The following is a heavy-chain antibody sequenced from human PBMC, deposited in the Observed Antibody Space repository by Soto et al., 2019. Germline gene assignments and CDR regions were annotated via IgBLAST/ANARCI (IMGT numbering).Heavy chain of an antibody. CDR3: ERGQPLTFKWFDP. CDR1: GGSISSYY. D-gene: IGHD2-2*01. CDR2: IYYSGST. J-gene: IGHJ5*02. Sequence: SETLSLTCTVSGGSISSYYWSWIRQPPGKGLEWIGYIYYSGSTNYNPSLKSRVTISVDTSKNQFSLKLSSVTAADTAVYYCERGQPLTFKWFDPWGQGTLVTVSS. V-gene: IGHV4-59*01.